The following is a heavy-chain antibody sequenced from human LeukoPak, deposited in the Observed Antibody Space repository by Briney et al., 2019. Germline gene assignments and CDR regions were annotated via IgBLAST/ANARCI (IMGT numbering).Heavy chain of an antibody. CDR3: AREKEDSGSWTSFDY. D-gene: IGHD6-13*01. V-gene: IGHV1-69*04. CDR2: IIPILGIA. CDR1: GGTFSSYA. Sequence: GASVKVSCKASGGTFSSYAISWVRQAPGQGLEWMGRIIPILGIANYAQKFQGRVTITADKSTSTAYMELSSLRSEDMAVYYCAREKEDSGSWTSFDYWGQGTPVTVSS. J-gene: IGHJ4*02.